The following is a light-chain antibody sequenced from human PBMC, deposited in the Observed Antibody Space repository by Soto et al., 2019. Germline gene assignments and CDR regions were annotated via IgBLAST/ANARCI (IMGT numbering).Light chain of an antibody. J-gene: IGKJ3*01. V-gene: IGKV3-15*01. CDR2: GAS. CDR3: QQYNNWPPFT. CDR1: QSVSRS. Sequence: EIVMTQSPATLSVSPGERVTLSCRASQSVSRSLAWYQQKPGHAPRLLIYGASTRATGIPARFSGSGSGTEFTLTISSLQSEDFAVYYCQQYNNWPPFTFGPGTKVDIK.